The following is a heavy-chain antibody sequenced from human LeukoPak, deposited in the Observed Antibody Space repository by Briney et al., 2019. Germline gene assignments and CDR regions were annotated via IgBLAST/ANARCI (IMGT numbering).Heavy chain of an antibody. CDR3: AKDDSPGKEWLEVIDY. V-gene: IGHV3-23*01. J-gene: IGHJ4*02. Sequence: GGSLRLSCAASGFTFSSYAMYWVRQAPGKGLEWVSGISGSGGSTYFADSVKGRFTISRDNSKNTLYLQMNSLRAEDTAVYYCAKDDSPGKEWLEVIDYWGQGTLVTVSS. CDR1: GFTFSSYA. CDR2: ISGSGGST. D-gene: IGHD3-3*01.